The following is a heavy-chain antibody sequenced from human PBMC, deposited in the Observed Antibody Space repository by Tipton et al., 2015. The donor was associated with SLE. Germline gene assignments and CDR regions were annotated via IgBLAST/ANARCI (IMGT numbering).Heavy chain of an antibody. CDR1: GGSISSGNW. J-gene: IGHJ4*02. V-gene: IGHV4/OR15-8*02. Sequence: TLSLTCDVSGGSISSGNWWTWVRQPPGKGLEWIGEIYHSGNVNYKASLRSRVTLSIDKFRNQFSMMLTSVTAADTAVYYRARVSSSTRYSFPFDFWGRGVLVTVSA. D-gene: IGHD2-21*01. CDR3: ARVSSSTRYSFPFDF. CDR2: IYHSGNV.